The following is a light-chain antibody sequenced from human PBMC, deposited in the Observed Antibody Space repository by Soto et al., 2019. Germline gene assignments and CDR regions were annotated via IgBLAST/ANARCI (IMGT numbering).Light chain of an antibody. CDR1: QSVISPY. Sequence: EVVLTQSPVTLSLSPGERATLSCRASQSVISPYLSWYQQKHGQPPRLLIYGASSRATDIPDRFIGSGSGTEFTLTIARLAPEDVAMYYCQQYGSSPFTFGPGTKVDI. J-gene: IGKJ3*01. V-gene: IGKV3-20*01. CDR2: GAS. CDR3: QQYGSSPFT.